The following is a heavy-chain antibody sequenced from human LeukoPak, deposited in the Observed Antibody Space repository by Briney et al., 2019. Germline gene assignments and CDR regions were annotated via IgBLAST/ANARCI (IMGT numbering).Heavy chain of an antibody. V-gene: IGHV3-21*01. CDR2: ISSSSSYI. D-gene: IGHD4-17*01. J-gene: IGHJ6*03. CDR1: GFTFSNYN. Sequence: PGGSLRLSCAASGFTFSNYNINWVRQAPGKGLEWVSSISSSSSYIYYADSVKGRFTISRDNAKNSLYLQMNSLRAEDTAVYYCARVYPQGNDYGDYGDYYYYMDVWGKGTTVTVSS. CDR3: ARVYPQGNDYGDYGDYYYYMDV.